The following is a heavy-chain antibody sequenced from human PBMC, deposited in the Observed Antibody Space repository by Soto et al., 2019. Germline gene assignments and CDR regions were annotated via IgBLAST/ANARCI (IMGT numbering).Heavy chain of an antibody. D-gene: IGHD3-16*01. J-gene: IGHJ6*03. CDR2: IYYSGST. CDR1: GGSISSGGYY. CDR3: SRLRIFGSASYASHYYYMDV. Sequence: SENLSLTCTVSGGSISSGGYYWSWIRQHKGKGLEWIGYIYYSGSTYYNPSLKSRVTISVDTSKNQFSLKLSYVSAADTAVYYCSRLRIFGSASYASHYYYMDVWSKGTTVTAP. V-gene: IGHV4-31*03.